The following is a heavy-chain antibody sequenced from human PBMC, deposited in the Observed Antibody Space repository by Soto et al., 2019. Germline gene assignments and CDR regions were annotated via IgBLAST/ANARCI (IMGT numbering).Heavy chain of an antibody. Sequence: EVQVLESGGGLVQPGGSLRLSCAASGFTFSSYAMSWVRQAPGKGLEWVSSISGSGGSTYYADSVKGRFTISRDNSKNTLYVQMNSLRAADTAVYYCVKSSDFDSWGQGTLVTVSS. CDR1: GFTFSSYA. J-gene: IGHJ4*02. V-gene: IGHV3-23*01. D-gene: IGHD2-15*01. CDR3: VKSSDFDS. CDR2: ISGSGGST.